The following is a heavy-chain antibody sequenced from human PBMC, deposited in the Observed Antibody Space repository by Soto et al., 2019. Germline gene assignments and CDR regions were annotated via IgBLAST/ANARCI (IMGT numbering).Heavy chain of an antibody. CDR3: ARPQGDYGDYLRAFDI. CDR2: TWYDGTNK. J-gene: IGHJ3*02. Sequence: VRLVESGGALVQPGGSLRISCAASGFPFSVYGMHWVRQAPGKGLEWVAVTWYDGTNKYYAESVKGRFIISRDNSKNTLYLQMNSLRAEDTAVYHCARPQGDYGDYLRAFDIWGPGTTVTVSS. D-gene: IGHD4-17*01. V-gene: IGHV3-33*01. CDR1: GFPFSVYG.